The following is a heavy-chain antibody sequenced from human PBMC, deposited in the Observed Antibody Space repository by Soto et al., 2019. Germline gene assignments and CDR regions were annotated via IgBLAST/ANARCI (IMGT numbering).Heavy chain of an antibody. V-gene: IGHV3-23*01. CDR2: LDGAGGST. CDR3: AAPRDEYGSGVSWFTYGMDI. D-gene: IGHD3-10*01. J-gene: IGHJ6*02. Sequence: GGSLRLSCAASGFSSINFDMNWVRQAPGRGLEWVASLDGAGGSTYYAESVRGRFSISRDNSQNTLFLQMKRLTVDDTAIYYCAAPRDEYGSGVSWFTYGMDIWGQGTTVTVSS. CDR1: GFSSINFD.